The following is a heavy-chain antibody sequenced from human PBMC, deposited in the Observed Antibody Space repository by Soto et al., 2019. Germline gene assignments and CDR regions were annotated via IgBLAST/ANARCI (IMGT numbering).Heavy chain of an antibody. D-gene: IGHD6-13*01. CDR3: ARWRLGITEEYAFDM. J-gene: IGHJ3*02. Sequence: QVQLVQSGAEVKKPGASVKVSCKASGYTFTSYAMHWVRQAPGQRLEWMGWINPGNGNTKYSQKFQGRVTITRDTSASTAYMELSSLRSEDTAVYYCARWRLGITEEYAFDMWGQGTMVTVSS. CDR1: GYTFTSYA. CDR2: INPGNGNT. V-gene: IGHV1-3*01.